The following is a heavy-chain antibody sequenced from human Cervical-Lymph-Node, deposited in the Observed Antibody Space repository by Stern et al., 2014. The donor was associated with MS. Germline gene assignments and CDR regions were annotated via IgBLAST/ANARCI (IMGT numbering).Heavy chain of an antibody. CDR1: GSTFNTYA. V-gene: IGHV1-69*01. D-gene: IGHD4-17*01. CDR3: ARPTTVTVGAMDV. CDR2: IIPICGTA. J-gene: IGHJ6*02. Sequence: VQLVESGAEVNKPGSSVKVSCRASGSTFNTYAINWVRQAPGQGLEWMGGIIPICGTASDAQKFQGRVTITADDSTNTVYMELSSLRSEDTAVYYCARPTTVTVGAMDVWGQGTTVTVSS.